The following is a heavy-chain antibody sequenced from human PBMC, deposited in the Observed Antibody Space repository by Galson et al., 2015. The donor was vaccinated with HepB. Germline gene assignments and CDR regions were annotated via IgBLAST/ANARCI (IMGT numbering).Heavy chain of an antibody. CDR1: GFTFSNVW. CDR3: ITEKGAIQEWKGAFDF. D-gene: IGHD2-2*02. CDR2: FKSKTDGGTA. V-gene: IGHV3-15*01. Sequence: CAASGFTFSNVWMSWVRQAPGKGLEWVGRFKSKTDGGTADYAAPVKGRFTISRDDSKNTLYLQMNSLKIEDTAVYYCITEKGAIQEWKGAFDFWGQGTLVTVSS. J-gene: IGHJ4*02.